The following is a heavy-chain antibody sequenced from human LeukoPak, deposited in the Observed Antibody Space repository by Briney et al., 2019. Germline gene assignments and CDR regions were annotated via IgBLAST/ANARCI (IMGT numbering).Heavy chain of an antibody. Sequence: SETLSLTCTVSGGSISSYYWSWIRQPPGKGLEWIGYIYYSGSTNYNPSLKSRVTISVDTSKNQFSLKLSSVTAADTAVYYCARIAVAGTDFDYWGQGTLVTVSS. CDR2: IYYSGST. J-gene: IGHJ4*02. D-gene: IGHD6-19*01. CDR3: ARIAVAGTDFDY. V-gene: IGHV4-59*08. CDR1: GGSISSYY.